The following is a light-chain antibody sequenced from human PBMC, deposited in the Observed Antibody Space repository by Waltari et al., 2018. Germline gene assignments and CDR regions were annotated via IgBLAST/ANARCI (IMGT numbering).Light chain of an antibody. V-gene: IGKV3D-11*01. Sequence: EIVLTQSPATLPLSPGESATLPCRASQGVSSYLAWYQQKPGQAPRLLIYDASNRATGIPARFSGSGPGTDFTLTISSLEPEDFAVYYCQQRFNWLLTFGGGTKVEIK. CDR1: QGVSSY. CDR3: QQRFNWLLT. J-gene: IGKJ4*01. CDR2: DAS.